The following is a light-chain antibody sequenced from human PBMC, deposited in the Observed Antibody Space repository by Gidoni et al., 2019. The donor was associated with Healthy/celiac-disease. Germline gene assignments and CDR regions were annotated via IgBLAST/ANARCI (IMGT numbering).Light chain of an antibody. CDR2: KVS. CDR1: QSLVHSDGNTY. CDR3: MQGTPPVT. V-gene: IGKV2-30*02. Sequence: DVVMTQSPLSLPVTLGQPASISCRSSQSLVHSDGNTYLNWFQQRPGQSPRRLIYKVSNRDSGVPDRFSGSGSGTDFTLKISRVEAEDVGVYYCMQGTPPVTFGQGTRLEIK. J-gene: IGKJ5*01.